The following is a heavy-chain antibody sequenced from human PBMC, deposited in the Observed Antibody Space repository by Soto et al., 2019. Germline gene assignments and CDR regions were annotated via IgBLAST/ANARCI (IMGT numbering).Heavy chain of an antibody. CDR3: AKVRISSGWYYFDY. Sequence: VGSLRLSCAASGFTFSSYAMSWVRQAPGKGLEWVSAISGSGGSTYYADSVKGRFTISRDNSKNTLYLQMNSLRAEDTAVYYCAKVRISSGWYYFDYWGQGTLVTVSS. J-gene: IGHJ4*02. V-gene: IGHV3-23*01. CDR1: GFTFSSYA. CDR2: ISGSGGST. D-gene: IGHD6-19*01.